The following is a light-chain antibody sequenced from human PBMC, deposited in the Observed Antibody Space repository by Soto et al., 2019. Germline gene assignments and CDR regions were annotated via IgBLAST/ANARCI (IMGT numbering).Light chain of an antibody. V-gene: IGKV1-9*01. Sequence: DIQLTQSPSFLSASVGDKVTITCRASQGIANFLAWFQQKPGRAPNLLIYTAATLQGGVPSRFSGSGSGTEFTLTITSLQAEDFATYYCQQFYAFPRTFGQGTKVDIK. J-gene: IGKJ1*01. CDR3: QQFYAFPRT. CDR2: TAA. CDR1: QGIANF.